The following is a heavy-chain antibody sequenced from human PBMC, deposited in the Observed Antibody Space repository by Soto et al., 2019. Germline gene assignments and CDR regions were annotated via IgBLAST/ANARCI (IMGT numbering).Heavy chain of an antibody. CDR3: AKDKYIAARPDYYYGMDV. J-gene: IGHJ6*02. CDR2: ISGSGGST. V-gene: IGHV3-23*01. CDR1: GCTFSRYA. D-gene: IGHD6-6*01. Sequence: SLRLSRAASGCTFSRYAMSWVRQAPGKKLEWVSAISGSGGSTYYADSVKGRFTISRDNSKNTLYLQMNSLRAEDTAVYYCAKDKYIAARPDYYYGMDVWGQGTTVTVSS.